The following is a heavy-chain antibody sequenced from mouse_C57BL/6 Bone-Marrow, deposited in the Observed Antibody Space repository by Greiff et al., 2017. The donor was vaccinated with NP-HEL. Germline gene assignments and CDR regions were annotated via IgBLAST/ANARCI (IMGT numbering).Heavy chain of an antibody. CDR1: GFNIKVDY. J-gene: IGHJ2*01. V-gene: IGHV14-4*01. CDR2: IDPENGDT. CDR3: SCPELRGDCPRGY. D-gene: IGHD1-1*01. Sequence: VQLQQSGAELVRPGASVKLSCTASGFNIKVDYMHWVKQRPEQGLEWIGWIDPENGDTEYASKFQGKATITADTSSNTAYLQLSSLTSEDTAVYYCSCPELRGDCPRGYWDQGTTLTVSS.